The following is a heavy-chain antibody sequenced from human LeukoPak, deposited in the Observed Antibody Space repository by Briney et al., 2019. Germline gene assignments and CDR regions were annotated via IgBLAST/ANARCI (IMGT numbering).Heavy chain of an antibody. V-gene: IGHV3-23*01. J-gene: IGHJ6*02. CDR3: AIWEQWLENYYHYGMDV. Sequence: GXLXLXXAXSGXTFXSYAMSWVRQAPGKGLEWVSTISGSGDNAYYADSVKGRFTISRDISENTLYLQMNSLRGEDTAEYYRAIWEQWLENYYHYGMDVWGQGTTVTVSS. CDR1: GXTFXSYA. D-gene: IGHD6-19*01. CDR2: ISGSGDNA.